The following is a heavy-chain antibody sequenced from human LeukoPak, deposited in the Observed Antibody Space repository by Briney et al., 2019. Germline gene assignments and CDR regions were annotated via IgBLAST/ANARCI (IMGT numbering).Heavy chain of an antibody. Sequence: ASVKVSCKASGYTFTGYYMHWVRQAPGQGLEWMGWINPNSGGTNYAQKFQGWVTMTRDTSISTAYMELSRLRSDDTAVYYCAGETYYYGSGSYKGWFDPWGQGTLVTVSS. J-gene: IGHJ5*02. V-gene: IGHV1-2*04. D-gene: IGHD3-10*01. CDR2: INPNSGGT. CDR3: AGETYYYGSGSYKGWFDP. CDR1: GYTFTGYY.